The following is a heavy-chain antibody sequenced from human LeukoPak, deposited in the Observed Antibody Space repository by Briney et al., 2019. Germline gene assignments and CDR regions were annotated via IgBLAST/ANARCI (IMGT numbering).Heavy chain of an antibody. V-gene: IGHV4-39*01. CDR1: GGSIGSSSFY. Sequence: SETLSLTCTVSGGSIGSSSFYWGWIRQPPGKGLEWIGSIYYRGSTYYNPSLKSRVTISVDMSENQVSLKLRSVTAADTAVYYCTEFYFDRSGYADYWGQGTLVTVSS. J-gene: IGHJ4*02. D-gene: IGHD3-22*01. CDR3: TEFYFDRSGYADY. CDR2: IYYRGST.